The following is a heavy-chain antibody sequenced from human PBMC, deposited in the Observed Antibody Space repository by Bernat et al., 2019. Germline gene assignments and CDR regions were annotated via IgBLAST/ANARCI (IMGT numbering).Heavy chain of an antibody. J-gene: IGHJ4*02. CDR2: ISYDGSNK. CDR1: GFTFSSYA. V-gene: IGHV3-30-3*01. CDR3: ARVWVAVAGTVGDY. D-gene: IGHD6-19*01. Sequence: QVQLVESGGGVVQPGRSLRLSCAASGFTFSSYAMHWVRQAPGKGLEWVAVISYDGSNKYYADSVKGRFTISRDNSKNTLYLQMNSLRAEDTAVYYCARVWVAVAGTVGDYWGQGTLVTVSS.